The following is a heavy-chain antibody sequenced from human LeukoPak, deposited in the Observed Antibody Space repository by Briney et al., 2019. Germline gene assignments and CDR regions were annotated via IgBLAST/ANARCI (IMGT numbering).Heavy chain of an antibody. CDR2: IRYDGSNK. Sequence: PGGSLRLSCGASGFTFSTYWMTWVRQAPGKGLEWVAFIRYDGSNKYYADSVKGRFTISRDNSKNTLYLQMNSLRAEDTAVYYCAKVRAGFFDYWGQGTLVTVSS. D-gene: IGHD6-19*01. CDR1: GFTFSTYW. V-gene: IGHV3-30*02. CDR3: AKVRAGFFDY. J-gene: IGHJ4*02.